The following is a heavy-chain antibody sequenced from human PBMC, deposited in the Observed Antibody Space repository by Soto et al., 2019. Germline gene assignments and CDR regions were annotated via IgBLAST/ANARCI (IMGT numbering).Heavy chain of an antibody. V-gene: IGHV3-33*01. J-gene: IGHJ6*03. CDR2: IWYDGSNK. D-gene: IGHD3-10*01. CDR3: ARDPRLLWFGELSRPLYYYYYMDV. CDR1: GFTFSSYG. Sequence: QVQLVESGGGVVQPGRSLRLSCAASGFTFSSYGMHWVRQAPGKGLEWVAVIWYDGSNKYYADSVKGRFTISRDNSKNKLYLQMNSLRAEDTAVYYCARDPRLLWFGELSRPLYYYYYMDVWGKGTTVTVSS.